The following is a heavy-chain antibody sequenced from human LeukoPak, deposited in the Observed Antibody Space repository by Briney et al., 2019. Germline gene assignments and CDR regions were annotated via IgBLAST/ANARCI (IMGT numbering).Heavy chain of an antibody. D-gene: IGHD2-8*01. CDR2: IWYDGSNK. CDR3: ARHNGPDGGPDY. V-gene: IGHV3-33*01. CDR1: GFTFSSYG. J-gene: IGHJ4*02. Sequence: GGSLRLSCAASGFTFSSYGMHWVRQAPGKGLEWVAVIWYDGSNKYYVDSVKGRFTISRDNSKNTLYLQMNSLRAEDTAVYCCARHNGPDGGPDYWGQGTLVTVSS.